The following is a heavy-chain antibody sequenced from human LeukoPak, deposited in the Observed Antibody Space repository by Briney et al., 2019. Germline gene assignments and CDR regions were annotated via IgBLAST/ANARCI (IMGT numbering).Heavy chain of an antibody. CDR1: GGSFSGYY. CDR3: ARKRRYYYGSGSRYGFDP. CDR2: INHSGST. D-gene: IGHD3-10*01. J-gene: IGHJ5*02. Sequence: PSETLSLTCAVYGGSFSGYYWSWIRQPPGKGLEWIGEINHSGSTNYNPSLKSRVTISVDTSKNQFSLKLSSVTAADTAVYYCARKRRYYYGSGSRYGFDPWGQGTLVTVSS. V-gene: IGHV4-34*01.